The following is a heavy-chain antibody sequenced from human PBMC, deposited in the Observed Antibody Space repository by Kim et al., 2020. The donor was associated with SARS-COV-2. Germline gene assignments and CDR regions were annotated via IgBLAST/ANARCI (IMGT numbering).Heavy chain of an antibody. CDR1: GFTFSSYG. Sequence: GGSLRLSCAASGFTFSSYGMHWVRQAPGKGLEWVAVIWYDGSNKYYADSVKGRFTISRDNSKNTLYLQMNSLRAEDTAVYYCARQYDFWSGQYMEGFDPWGQGTLVTVSS. J-gene: IGHJ5*02. D-gene: IGHD3-3*01. CDR3: ARQYDFWSGQYMEGFDP. CDR2: IWYDGSNK. V-gene: IGHV3-33*01.